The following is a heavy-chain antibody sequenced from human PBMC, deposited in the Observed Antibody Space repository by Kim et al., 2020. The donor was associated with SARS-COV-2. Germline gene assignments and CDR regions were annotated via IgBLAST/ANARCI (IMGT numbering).Heavy chain of an antibody. V-gene: IGHV1-46*01. CDR3: ARGYCSGGSCQNYYYYYGMDV. CDR1: GYTFTSYY. CDR2: INPSGGST. D-gene: IGHD2-15*01. Sequence: ASVKVSCKASGYTFTSYYMHWVRQAPGQGLEWMGIINPSGGSTSYAQKFQGRVTMTRDTSTSTVYMELSSLRSEDTAVYYCARGYCSGGSCQNYYYYYGMDVWGQGTTVTVSS. J-gene: IGHJ6*02.